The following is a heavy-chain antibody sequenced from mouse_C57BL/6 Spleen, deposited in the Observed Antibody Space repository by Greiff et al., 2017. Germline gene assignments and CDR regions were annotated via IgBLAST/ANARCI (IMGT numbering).Heavy chain of an antibody. CDR2: ISDGCSYH. D-gene: IGHD1-1*01. CDR1: GFTFSSYA. CDR3: ARDFITTVVATGDYFDY. Sequence: EVKLVESGGGLVKPGGSLKLSCAASGFTFSSYAMSWVRQTPEKRLEWVATISDGCSYHYYPDNVKGRFTISRDNAKNNLYLQMSHLKSEDTAMYYCARDFITTVVATGDYFDYWGQGTTLTVSS. J-gene: IGHJ2*01. V-gene: IGHV5-4*01.